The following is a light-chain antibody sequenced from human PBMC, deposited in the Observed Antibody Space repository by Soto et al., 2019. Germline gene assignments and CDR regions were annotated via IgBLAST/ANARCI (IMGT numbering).Light chain of an antibody. J-gene: IGLJ3*02. V-gene: IGLV2-14*03. CDR1: SSDVGGYNY. Sequence: QSALTQPASVSGSPGQSITISCIGTSSDVGGYNYVSWYQQHPGKAPKLMIYDVSNRPSGVSNRFSGSKSGNTASLTISGLQAEDEADYYCNSYTSSSTWVFGGGTKVTVL. CDR2: DVS. CDR3: NSYTSSSTWV.